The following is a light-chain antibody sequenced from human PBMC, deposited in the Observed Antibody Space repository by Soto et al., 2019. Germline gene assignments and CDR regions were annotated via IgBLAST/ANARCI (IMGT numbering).Light chain of an antibody. Sequence: DIQMTQSPSTLSASVGERVTITCRASQSISSWLAWYQQKPGKAPKLLIFHASSLKSGVPSRFSGGGSATEYTLTISSLQPDDFASYYCQDNSSSSALTFGGGTKVEIK. CDR1: QSISSW. CDR3: QDNSSSSALT. J-gene: IGKJ4*01. CDR2: HAS. V-gene: IGKV1-5*03.